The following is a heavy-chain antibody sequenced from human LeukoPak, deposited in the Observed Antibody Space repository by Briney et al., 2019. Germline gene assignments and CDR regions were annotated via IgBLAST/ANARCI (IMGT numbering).Heavy chain of an antibody. V-gene: IGHV3-30*18. CDR3: AKDLIGFGESTSPWFDP. J-gene: IGHJ5*02. CDR1: GFTFSSYG. CDR2: ISYDGSNK. Sequence: GRSLRLSCAASGFTFSSYGMHWVRQAPGKGLEWVAVISYDGSNKYYADSVKGRFTISRDNSKNTLYLQMNSLRAEDTAVYYCAKDLIGFGESTSPWFDPWGQGTLVTVS. D-gene: IGHD3-10*01.